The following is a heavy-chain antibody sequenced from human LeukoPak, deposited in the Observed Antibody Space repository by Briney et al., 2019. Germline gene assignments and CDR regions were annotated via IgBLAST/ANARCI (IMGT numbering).Heavy chain of an antibody. J-gene: IGHJ4*02. Sequence: SGPTLVNPTQTLTLTCTFSGFSLSTSEVGVGRIRQPPGKALEGLALIYWNDDKRITPSLKTRLTITKDTSKNQVVLTMTNMDPMDTATYYCAHSATAVSWYYFDYWGQGTLVTVSS. V-gene: IGHV2-5*01. CDR3: AHSATAVSWYYFDY. CDR2: IYWNDDK. D-gene: IGHD2-21*02. CDR1: GFSLSTSEVG.